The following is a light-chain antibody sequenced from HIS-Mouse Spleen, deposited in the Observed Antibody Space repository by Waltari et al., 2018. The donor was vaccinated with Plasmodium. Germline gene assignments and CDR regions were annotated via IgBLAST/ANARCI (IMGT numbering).Light chain of an antibody. J-gene: IGKJ4*01. CDR2: AAS. CDR3: QQSYSTLLLT. V-gene: IGKV1-39*01. CDR1: QSISSY. Sequence: DIQMTQSPSSLSASVGDRVTITCRASQSISSYLNWYQQKPGKAPKRLIYAASSLQSGVPSRFSGSGAGTDFTLTISSLQPEEFATYYCQQSYSTLLLTFGGGTKVEIK.